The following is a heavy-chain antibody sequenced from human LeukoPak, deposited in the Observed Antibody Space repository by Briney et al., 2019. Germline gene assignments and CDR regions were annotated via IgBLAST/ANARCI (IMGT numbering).Heavy chain of an antibody. CDR2: IYYSGST. Sequence: PSETLSLTCTVSGGSITSYYWSWIRQPPGKGLEWIGYIYYSGSTNYNPSLKSRVTISVDTSKNQFSLRLNSVTAADTAVYYCARGDLGSSFDYWGQGTLVTVSS. CDR3: ARGDLGSSFDY. V-gene: IGHV4-59*01. CDR1: GGSITSYY. J-gene: IGHJ4*02. D-gene: IGHD3-16*01.